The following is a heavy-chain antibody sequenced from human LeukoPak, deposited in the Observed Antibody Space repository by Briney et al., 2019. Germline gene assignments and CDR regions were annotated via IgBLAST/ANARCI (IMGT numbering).Heavy chain of an antibody. CDR1: GGSITNTNY. Sequence: PSGTLSLTCGVSGGSITNTNYWTWVRQPPGKGLEWIGEVNLQGSTNYNPSLMGRVAISVDTSENHISLQLTSVTAADTAVYYCATRSYYDTSGVYGMDVWGQGTTVTVSS. D-gene: IGHD3-22*01. CDR3: ATRSYYDTSGVYGMDV. CDR2: VNLQGST. V-gene: IGHV4-4*02. J-gene: IGHJ6*02.